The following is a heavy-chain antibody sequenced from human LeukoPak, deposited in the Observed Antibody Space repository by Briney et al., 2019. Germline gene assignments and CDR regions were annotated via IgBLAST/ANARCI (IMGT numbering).Heavy chain of an antibody. CDR3: ATEQLVLDY. Sequence: GGSLRLSCAASGFTFSKAWMSWVRQAPGKGLEWVGHIKSKTDGGTTDYAAPVKGRFSISRDDSKNTLYLQMNSLRTEDTAVYYCATEQLVLDYWGQGTLVTVSS. CDR2: IKSKTDGGTT. J-gene: IGHJ4*02. CDR1: GFTFSKAW. V-gene: IGHV3-15*01. D-gene: IGHD6-13*01.